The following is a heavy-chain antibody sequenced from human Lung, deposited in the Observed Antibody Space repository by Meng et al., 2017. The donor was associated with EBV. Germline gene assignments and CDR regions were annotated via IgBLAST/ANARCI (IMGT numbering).Heavy chain of an antibody. J-gene: IGHJ4*02. CDR3: ARAPPLRAQEEDHLRK. CDR1: GGSIRSDDW. V-gene: IGHV4-4*02. Sequence: HGLLQESAPGLVKPSGTLSLTCAVSGGSIRSDDWWTWVRQPPGKGLEWIGEIFHIGSTNYTPSLKSRVTISIDKSKNQFSLKLSSVTAADTAVYYCARAPPLRAQEEDHLRKWGQGILVTVSS. CDR2: IFHIGST. D-gene: IGHD4-17*01.